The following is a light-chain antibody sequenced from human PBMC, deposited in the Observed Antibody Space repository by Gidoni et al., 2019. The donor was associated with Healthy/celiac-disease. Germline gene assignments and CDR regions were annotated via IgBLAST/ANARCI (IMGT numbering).Light chain of an antibody. CDR2: DAS. CDR1: QDISNY. CDR3: QQYDNPPYT. V-gene: IGKV1-33*01. J-gene: IGKJ2*01. Sequence: DIKMTQSPPSLSASVGDRVTITCQASQDISNYLNWYQQKPGKAPKLLLYDASKLETGVPSRFSGSGSGTDFTFTISSLQPEDIATYYCQQYDNPPYTFGQGTKLEIK.